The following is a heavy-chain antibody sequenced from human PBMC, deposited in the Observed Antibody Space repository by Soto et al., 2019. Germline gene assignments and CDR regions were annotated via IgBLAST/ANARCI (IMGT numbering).Heavy chain of an antibody. CDR3: AKGAQAAAVLDH. Sequence: QVQLLEAGGGVVQPGRSLKLSCRTSGFTFSLYGLHWVRQAPGKWLEWLAVISFDGKNSYYPDSVKVRFTISRDNSKTTLFLQMSSLRPDDTAVYFCAKGAQAAAVLDHWGQGALVTVAS. CDR2: ISFDGKNS. CDR1: GFTFSLYG. J-gene: IGHJ4*02. V-gene: IGHV3-30*18. D-gene: IGHD6-25*01.